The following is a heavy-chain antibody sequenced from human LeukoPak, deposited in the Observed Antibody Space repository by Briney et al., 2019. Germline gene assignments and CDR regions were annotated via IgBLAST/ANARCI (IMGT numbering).Heavy chain of an antibody. D-gene: IGHD2-15*01. CDR3: ARDGGVGCSGGSCYVG. CDR1: GGSISSGSDY. Sequence: SQTLSLTCTVSGGSISSGSDYWSWIRQPAGKGLEWIGRIYTSGSTNYNPSLKSRVTISVDTSKNQFSLKLSSVTAADTAVYYCARDGGVGCSGGSCYVGWGQGTLVTVSS. CDR2: IYTSGST. J-gene: IGHJ4*02. V-gene: IGHV4-61*02.